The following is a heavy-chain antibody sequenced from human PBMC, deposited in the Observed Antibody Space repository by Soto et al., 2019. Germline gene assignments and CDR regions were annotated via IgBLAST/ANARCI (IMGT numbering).Heavy chain of an antibody. J-gene: IGHJ4*02. CDR3: AREHSSSWRFDY. Sequence: QVQLVQSGAEVKKPGASVKVSCKASGYTFTSYDINWVRQATGQGLEWMGWMNPNSGNTGYTQKFQGRVTMTRNTSISTAYMEMSSLRSEDTAVYYCAREHSSSWRFDYWGQGTLVTVSS. CDR2: MNPNSGNT. D-gene: IGHD6-13*01. V-gene: IGHV1-8*01. CDR1: GYTFTSYD.